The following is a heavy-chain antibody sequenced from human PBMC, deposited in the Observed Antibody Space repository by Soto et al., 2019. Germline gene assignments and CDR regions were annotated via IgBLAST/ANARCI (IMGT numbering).Heavy chain of an antibody. CDR2: ISYDGSNK. D-gene: IGHD5-18*01. CDR1: GFTFSSYG. J-gene: IGHJ6*02. V-gene: IGHV3-30*18. CDR3: AKDGYSDGYFSSDEYYYCTDV. Sequence: QVQLVESGGGVVQPGRSLRLSCAASGFTFSSYGMHWVRQAPGKGLEWVAVISYDGSNKYYADSVKGRFTISRDNSKNPLHQQMKSRRDDDTAVYYCAKDGYSDGYFSSDEYYYCTDVWGQGNTVPVPS.